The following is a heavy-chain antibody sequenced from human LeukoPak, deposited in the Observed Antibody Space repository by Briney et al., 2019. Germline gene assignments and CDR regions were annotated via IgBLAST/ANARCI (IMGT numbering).Heavy chain of an antibody. J-gene: IGHJ4*02. CDR3: AREVWMEQQLVPDY. CDR1: GYTFTGYY. D-gene: IGHD6-13*01. Sequence: ASVKVSCKASGYTFTGYYMHWVRQAPGQGLEWMGWINPNSGGTNYAQKFQGRVTMTRDTSISTAYMELSRLRSDDTAVYYCAREVWMEQQLVPDYWGQGTLVTVSS. CDR2: INPNSGGT. V-gene: IGHV1-2*02.